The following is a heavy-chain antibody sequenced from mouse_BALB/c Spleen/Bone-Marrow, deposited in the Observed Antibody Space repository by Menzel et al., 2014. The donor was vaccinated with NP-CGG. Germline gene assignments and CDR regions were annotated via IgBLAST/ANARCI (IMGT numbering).Heavy chain of an antibody. V-gene: IGHV1S29*02. J-gene: IGHJ3*01. Sequence: EVQLQQSGPELVKPGASVKISCKASGYPFTDYNMHWVKQSLGKSLEWIGYIYPSNGGTGYNKKFKSKATLPVDNSSSTAYMELRSLTSEDAADYYCARGWDRYDDWFAYWGQGTLVTVSA. CDR1: GYPFTDYN. CDR2: IYPSNGGT. CDR3: ARGWDRYDDWFAY. D-gene: IGHD2-14*01.